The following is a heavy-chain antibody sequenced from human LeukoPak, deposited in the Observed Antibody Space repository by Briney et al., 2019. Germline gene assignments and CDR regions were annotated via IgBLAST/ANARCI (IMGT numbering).Heavy chain of an antibody. V-gene: IGHV3-74*01. Sequence: GGSLRLSCAASGFTFSNYWMHWVRQTPGKGLVWVSRILSDGSSTNYADSVKGRFTVSRDNAQNTLYLQMNSLRAEDTAVYYCVRGYCSATSCYFSSSYSWFDPWAQGTLVTVSS. CDR1: GFTFSNYW. CDR2: ILSDGSST. J-gene: IGHJ5*02. D-gene: IGHD2-2*01. CDR3: VRGYCSATSCYFSSSYSWFDP.